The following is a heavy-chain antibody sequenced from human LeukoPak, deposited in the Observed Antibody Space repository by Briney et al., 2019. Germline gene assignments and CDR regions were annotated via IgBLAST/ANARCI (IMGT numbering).Heavy chain of an antibody. J-gene: IGHJ3*01. D-gene: IGHD3-22*01. V-gene: IGHV5-51*01. Sequence: GESLKISCKGSGYSVTSYWIAWVRQMPGKGLEWMGIIYPGDSDTRTSPSFQGQVTISADKSISTAYPQWSSLKASDTAMYYCARQHYYDSSGYATWGQGTMVTVSS. CDR2: IYPGDSDT. CDR3: ARQHYYDSSGYAT. CDR1: GYSVTSYW.